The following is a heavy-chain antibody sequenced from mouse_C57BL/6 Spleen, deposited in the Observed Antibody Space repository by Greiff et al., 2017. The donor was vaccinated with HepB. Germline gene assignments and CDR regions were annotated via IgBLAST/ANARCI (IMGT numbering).Heavy chain of an antibody. CDR3: ARDDYYGSRIYYAMDY. Sequence: QVQLQQPGAELVKPGASVKMSCKASGYTFTSYWITWEKQRPGQGLEWIGDIYPGSGSTNYNEKFKSKATLTVDTSSSTAYMQLSSLTSEDSAVYYCARDDYYGSRIYYAMDYWGQGTSVTVSS. V-gene: IGHV1-55*01. D-gene: IGHD1-1*01. CDR1: GYTFTSYW. J-gene: IGHJ4*01. CDR2: IYPGSGST.